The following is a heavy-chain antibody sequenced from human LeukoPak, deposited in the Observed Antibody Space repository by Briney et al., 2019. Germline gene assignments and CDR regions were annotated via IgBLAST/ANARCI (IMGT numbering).Heavy chain of an antibody. CDR3: LEGGGGTPPYDR. V-gene: IGHV3-74*01. J-gene: IGHJ5*02. D-gene: IGHD1-1*01. CDR1: GFTLSAYW. CDR2: ISPDGRNI. Sequence: TGGSLRLSCAASGFTLSAYWMNWVRQVPGKGPVWVSHISPDGRNIAYADSVKRRSTISRNSAKHTLYMQSNVLRVEYTAVYCCLEGGGGTPPYDRWAQGSLVTV.